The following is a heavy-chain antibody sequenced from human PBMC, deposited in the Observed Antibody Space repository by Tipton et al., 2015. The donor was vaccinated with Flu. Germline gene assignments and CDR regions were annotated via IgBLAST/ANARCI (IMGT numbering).Heavy chain of an antibody. V-gene: IGHV4-30-2*01. CDR2: IHRTGST. CDR1: GDSISSGGAY. D-gene: IGHD4-11*01. CDR3: ARRDYSNYVSDPKNWFAP. J-gene: IGHJ5*02. Sequence: TLSLTCTVSGDSISSGGAYWTWIRQHPGKGLEWIGNIHRTGSTYSNPSLKNRVSMSVDRSKNQFSLQLSSVTAADTAVYFCARRDYSNYVSDPKNWFAPWGQGTLVTVSS.